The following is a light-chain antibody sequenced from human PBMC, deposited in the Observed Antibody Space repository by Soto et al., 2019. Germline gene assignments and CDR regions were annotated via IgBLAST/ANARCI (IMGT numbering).Light chain of an antibody. Sequence: EIVLTQSPATLSVSPGERATLSCRASQSVNSNYLAWYQQKPGQAPRLLIYGISKRATDIPDRFSGSGSGTDFTLTISRLEPEDFAVYYCQQYGSSSWTFGQGTKVDIK. CDR1: QSVNSNY. J-gene: IGKJ1*01. CDR2: GIS. CDR3: QQYGSSSWT. V-gene: IGKV3-20*01.